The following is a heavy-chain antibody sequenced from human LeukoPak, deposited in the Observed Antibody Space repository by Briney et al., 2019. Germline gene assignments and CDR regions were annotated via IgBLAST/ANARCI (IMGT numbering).Heavy chain of an antibody. CDR3: ARSLILGNRSGSYYSGY. J-gene: IGHJ4*02. CDR1: GYTFTSYA. Sequence: GASVKVSCKASGYTFTSYAMNWVRQAPGQGLEWMGWINTNTGNPTYAQGFTGRFVFSLDTSVSTAYLQISSLKAEDTAVYYCARSLILGNRSGSYYSGYWGQGTLVTVSS. CDR2: INTNTGNP. D-gene: IGHD1-26*01. V-gene: IGHV7-4-1*02.